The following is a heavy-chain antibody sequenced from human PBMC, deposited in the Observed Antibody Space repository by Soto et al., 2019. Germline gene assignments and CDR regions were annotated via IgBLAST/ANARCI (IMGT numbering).Heavy chain of an antibody. J-gene: IGHJ5*01. CDR2: INHSGRV. V-gene: IGHV4-34*01. CDR1: GGSFSGHS. D-gene: IGHD3-22*01. Sequence: SETLSLTCAVYGGSFSGHSWTWIRQSPGKGLEWIGNINHSGRVNYSPSLKSRVTISLDTSKNQFSLTLSAVTAADTAMYYCSTRAYDTNGYYRFDPWGQGTLVTVSS. CDR3: STRAYDTNGYYRFDP.